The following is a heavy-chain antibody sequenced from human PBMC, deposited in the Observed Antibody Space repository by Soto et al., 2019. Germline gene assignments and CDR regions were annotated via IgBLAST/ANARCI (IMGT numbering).Heavy chain of an antibody. CDR1: GFSVSSNY. CDR2: TYSGGST. Sequence: YLVESGGGLVQPGGSLRLSCVASGFSVSSNYMSWVRRAPGKGLEWVSLTYSGGSTYYTDSVKGRFTVSRHDSENTLYLQMNNLRVEDTAVYYCARASVVWGKGTTVTVSA. CDR3: ARASVV. V-gene: IGHV3-53*04. J-gene: IGHJ6*04.